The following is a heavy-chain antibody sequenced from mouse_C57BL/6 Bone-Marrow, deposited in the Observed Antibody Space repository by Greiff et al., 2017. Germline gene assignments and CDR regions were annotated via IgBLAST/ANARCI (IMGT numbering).Heavy chain of an antibody. Sequence: QVQLKQSGAELARPGASVKLSCKASGYTFTSYGISWVKQRTGQGLEWIGEIYPRSGNTYYNEKFKGKATLTADKSSSTAYMELRSLTSEDSAVYFCARSGGQITTVDYWGQGTTLTVSS. CDR1: GYTFTSYG. J-gene: IGHJ2*01. CDR3: ARSGGQITTVDY. D-gene: IGHD1-1*01. CDR2: IYPRSGNT. V-gene: IGHV1-81*01.